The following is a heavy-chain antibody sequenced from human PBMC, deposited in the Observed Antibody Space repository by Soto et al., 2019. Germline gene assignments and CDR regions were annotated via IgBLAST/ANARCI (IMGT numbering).Heavy chain of an antibody. J-gene: IGHJ6*03. V-gene: IGHV4-34*01. D-gene: IGHD2-2*01. CDR1: GGSFSGYY. Sequence: SETLSLTCAVYGGSFSGYYWSWIRQPPGKGLEWIGEIDHSGSTNYNPSLKIRVTISVDTSKNQFSLKLSSVTAADTAVYYCARRSSSTSWDYYYYYMDVWGKGTTVTVSS. CDR3: ARRSSSTSWDYYYYYMDV. CDR2: IDHSGST.